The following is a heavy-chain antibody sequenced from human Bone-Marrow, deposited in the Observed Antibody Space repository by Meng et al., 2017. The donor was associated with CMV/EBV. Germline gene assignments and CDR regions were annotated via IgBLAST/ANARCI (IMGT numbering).Heavy chain of an antibody. V-gene: IGHV3-30*04. D-gene: IGHD1-26*01. CDR3: AREAPGGSYFSY. CDR2: ISYDGSNK. J-gene: IGHJ4*01. Sequence: GESLKISCAASRFTFSSYAMSWVRQAPGKGLEWVAVISYDGSNKYYADSVKGRFTISRDNAKNTVFLQMNSLRAEDTALYYCAREAPGGSYFSYWGQGTLVTVSS. CDR1: RFTFSSYA.